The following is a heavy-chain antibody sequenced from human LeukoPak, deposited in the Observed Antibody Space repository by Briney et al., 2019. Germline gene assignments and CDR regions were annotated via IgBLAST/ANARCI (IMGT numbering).Heavy chain of an antibody. J-gene: IGHJ4*02. CDR1: RFTFSSYS. D-gene: IGHD1-26*01. CDR3: AKDQRGWELLFDY. Sequence: GGSLRLSCAASRFTFSSYSMNWVRQAPGKGLEWVSSISSSSSYIYYADSVKGRFTISRDNAKNTLYLQMNSLRAEDTAVYYCAKDQRGWELLFDYWGQGTLVTVSS. CDR2: ISSSSSYI. V-gene: IGHV3-21*01.